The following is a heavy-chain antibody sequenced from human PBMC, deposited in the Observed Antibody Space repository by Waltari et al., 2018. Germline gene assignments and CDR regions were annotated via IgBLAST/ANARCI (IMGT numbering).Heavy chain of an antibody. CDR2: IYYSGRP. V-gene: IGHV4-39*07. Sequence: QLQLQESGPGLVKPSETLSLTCAVSGGSISSSSYYWGWIRQPPGKGLEWIGSIYYSGRPTVNPSLKVRVTISVDTSKNQFSLKLSSVTAADTAVYYCARGGVVVVAATPWFDPWGQGTLVTVSS. D-gene: IGHD2-15*01. J-gene: IGHJ5*02. CDR1: GGSISSSSYY. CDR3: ARGGVVVVAATPWFDP.